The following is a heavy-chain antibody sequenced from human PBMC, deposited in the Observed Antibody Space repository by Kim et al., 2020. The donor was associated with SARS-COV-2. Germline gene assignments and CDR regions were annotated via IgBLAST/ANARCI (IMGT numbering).Heavy chain of an antibody. CDR2: IYYGGST. J-gene: IGHJ6*01. CDR3: ASPRYFDWSQYYYYGM. D-gene: IGHD3-9*01. Sequence: SETLSLTCTVSGGSISSSSYYWGWIRQPPGKGLEWIGSIYYGGSTYYNPSLKSRVTISVDTSKNQFSLKLSSVTAADTAVYYCASPRYFDWSQYYYYGM. V-gene: IGHV4-39*01. CDR1: GGSISSSSYY.